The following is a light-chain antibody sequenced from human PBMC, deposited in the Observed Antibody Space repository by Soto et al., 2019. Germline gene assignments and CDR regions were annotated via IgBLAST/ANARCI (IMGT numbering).Light chain of an antibody. CDR3: QHDNNWPPDN. Sequence: EIILTQSPASLSVSPGERATLSCRDSQSGNNNLAWYQQKPGQAPRLLIYGASTRATGIQGRFRGSGSGTGFTLTITSLQSEDVAVYFCQHDNNWPPDNFGQGTKLEIK. J-gene: IGKJ2*01. V-gene: IGKV3-15*01. CDR2: GAS. CDR1: QSGNNN.